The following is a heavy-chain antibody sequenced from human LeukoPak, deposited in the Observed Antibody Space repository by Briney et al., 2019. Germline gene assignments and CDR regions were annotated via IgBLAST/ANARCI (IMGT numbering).Heavy chain of an antibody. CDR1: GYTFTDYY. CDR2: IVADSGGT. V-gene: IGHV1-2*02. Sequence: ASVKVSCKASGYTFTDYYIYWVRQAPGQGLEWMGWIVADSGGTNYAQKFQGRVTMTRDTSISTAYMELSRLRSDDTAVYYCARVSGTSYFNNGGPWVQGSLVTVSS. D-gene: IGHD2-8*01. J-gene: IGHJ5*02. CDR3: ARVSGTSYFNNGGP.